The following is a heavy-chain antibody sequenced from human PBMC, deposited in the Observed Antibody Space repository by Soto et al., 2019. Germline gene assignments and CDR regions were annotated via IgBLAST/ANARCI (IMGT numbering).Heavy chain of an antibody. CDR3: AREVGYYSATRRNLYFDY. V-gene: IGHV4-34*01. D-gene: IGHD2-2*01. CDR2: INHTGGS. Sequence: SETLSLTCAVSGGSFSGYYWSWVRQTPGKGLEWIGDINHTGGSNYNPSLKSRVMISVDTAKTQFSLNVTSVTAADTAVYYCAREVGYYSATRRNLYFDYWGPGTLVTVS. J-gene: IGHJ4*02. CDR1: GGSFSGYY.